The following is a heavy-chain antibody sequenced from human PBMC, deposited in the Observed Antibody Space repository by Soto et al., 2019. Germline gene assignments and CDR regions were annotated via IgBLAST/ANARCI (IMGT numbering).Heavy chain of an antibody. CDR2: INEDGNKQ. CDR3: ATRAGAPAD. Sequence: EVQLVESGGGLVQPGGSLRLSCVVSGFTFNTYWMTWIRQAPEKGLEWVANINEDGNKQNYVDSVRGRFTISRDNAKTSLYLQMNSLRVEDTAVYYCATRAGAPADWGQGTLVTVSS. V-gene: IGHV3-7*01. J-gene: IGHJ4*02. D-gene: IGHD6-25*01. CDR1: GFTFNTYW.